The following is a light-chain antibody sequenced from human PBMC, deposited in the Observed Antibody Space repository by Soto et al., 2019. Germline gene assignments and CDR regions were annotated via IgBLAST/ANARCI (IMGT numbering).Light chain of an antibody. Sequence: QSALTQPPSASGSLGQSVTISCTGTSSDVGGYNFVSWYQQHPGKAPKLLISEVYRRPSGVPDRFSGSKSGNTASLTVSGLQAEDEADYYCSSYGGSNNFYVFGTGTKLTVL. CDR2: EVY. CDR3: SSYGGSNNFYV. CDR1: SSDVGGYNF. V-gene: IGLV2-8*01. J-gene: IGLJ1*01.